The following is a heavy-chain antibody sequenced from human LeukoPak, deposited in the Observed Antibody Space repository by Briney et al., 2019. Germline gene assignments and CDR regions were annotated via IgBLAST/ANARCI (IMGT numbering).Heavy chain of an antibody. V-gene: IGHV1-2*02. Sequence: ASVKVSCKASGYTFTGYYMHWVRQAPGQGLGWMGWINPNSGGTNYAQKFQGRVTMTRDTSISTAYMELSRLRSDDTAVYYCARGQNLRVGAPPGYWGQGTLVTVSS. CDR3: ARGQNLRVGAPPGY. J-gene: IGHJ4*02. D-gene: IGHD1-26*01. CDR2: INPNSGGT. CDR1: GYTFTGYY.